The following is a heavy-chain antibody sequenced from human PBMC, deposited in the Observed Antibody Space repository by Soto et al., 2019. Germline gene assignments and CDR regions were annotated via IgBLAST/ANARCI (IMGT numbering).Heavy chain of an antibody. D-gene: IGHD2-2*01. J-gene: IGHJ6*02. V-gene: IGHV4-30-4*01. CDR3: ARDLAHCSSTSCSRMDV. Sequence: SETLSLTCTVSAGSLSSGDYYWSWIRQPPGKGLEWIGYIYYSGSTYYNPSLKSRVTISVDTSKNQFSLKLSSVTAADTAVYYCARDLAHCSSTSCSRMDVWGQGTTVTVSS. CDR2: IYYSGST. CDR1: AGSLSSGDYY.